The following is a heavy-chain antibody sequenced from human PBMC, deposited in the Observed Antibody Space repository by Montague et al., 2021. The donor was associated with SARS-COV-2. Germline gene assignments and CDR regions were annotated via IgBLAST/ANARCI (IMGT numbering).Heavy chain of an antibody. D-gene: IGHD3-3*01. CDR2: IYYSGST. CDR1: GGSISSSSYY. Sequence: SETRSLTCTVSGGSISSSSYYWGWIRQPPGKGLEWIGSIYYSGSTYYNPSLESRVTISVDTSKNQFSLKLSSVTAADTAVYYCARHHPSITIFGVVTIGSWFDPWGQGTLVTVSS. V-gene: IGHV4-39*01. CDR3: ARHHPSITIFGVVTIGSWFDP. J-gene: IGHJ5*02.